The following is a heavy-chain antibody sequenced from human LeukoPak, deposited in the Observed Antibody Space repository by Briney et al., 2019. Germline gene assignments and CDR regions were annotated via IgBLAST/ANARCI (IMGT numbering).Heavy chain of an antibody. J-gene: IGHJ4*02. D-gene: IGHD2-21*02. V-gene: IGHV3-48*04. Sequence: QSGGSLRLSCAASGFTFSSYSMNWVRQAPGKGLEWVSYISSSSSTIYYADSVKGRFTISRDNAKNSLYLQMNSLRAEDTAVYYCARLDRGVVTAKTRGYFDYWGQGTLVTVSS. CDR3: ARLDRGVVTAKTRGYFDY. CDR2: ISSSSSTI. CDR1: GFTFSSYS.